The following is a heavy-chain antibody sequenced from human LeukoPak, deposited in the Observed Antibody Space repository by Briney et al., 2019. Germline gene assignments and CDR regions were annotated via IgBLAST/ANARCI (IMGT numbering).Heavy chain of an antibody. Sequence: GGSLRLSCAASGFTFSSHGMSWVRQGPGKGLEWVSGISGSGGDTYYADSVEGRFTISRDNSKSTLYLQMNSLRAEDTAVYSCAKDLLGVAAGNYWGQGTLVTVSS. CDR2: ISGSGGDT. D-gene: IGHD6-13*01. J-gene: IGHJ4*02. CDR1: GFTFSSHG. V-gene: IGHV3-23*01. CDR3: AKDLLGVAAGNY.